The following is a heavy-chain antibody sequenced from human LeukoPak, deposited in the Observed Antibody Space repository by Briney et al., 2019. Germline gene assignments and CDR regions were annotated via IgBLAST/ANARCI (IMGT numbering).Heavy chain of an antibody. CDR1: GRSISSSSYY. J-gene: IGHJ4*02. V-gene: IGHV4-39*01. CDR2: IYYSGST. CDR3: ARSQGLHFGY. D-gene: IGHD2-15*01. Sequence: PSETLSLTCTVSGRSISSSSYYWGWIRQPPGKGLEWIGSIYYSGSTYYNPYLKSRVTISVDTSENQYSLKLSSGPAADTAVYYCARSQGLHFGYWGQGTLVTVPS.